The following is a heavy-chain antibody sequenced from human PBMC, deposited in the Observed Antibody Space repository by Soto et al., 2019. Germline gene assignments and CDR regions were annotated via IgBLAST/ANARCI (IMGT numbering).Heavy chain of an antibody. CDR1: GGSFIGYY. J-gene: IGHJ2*01. V-gene: IGHV4-34*01. Sequence: SETLSHTCAVYGGSFIGYYWSWIRQHPGKGLEWIGEINHSGSTNFNPSLKSRVSISVDTSKKQFSLKLTSVTAADTAVYYCAAHLKTTVTAYWYFELWGRGTLVTVSS. D-gene: IGHD4-17*01. CDR3: AAHLKTTVTAYWYFEL. CDR2: INHSGST.